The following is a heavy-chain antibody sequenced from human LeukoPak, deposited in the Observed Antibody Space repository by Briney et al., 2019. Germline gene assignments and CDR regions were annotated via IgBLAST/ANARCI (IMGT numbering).Heavy chain of an antibody. D-gene: IGHD2-2*02. V-gene: IGHV1-2*02. Sequence: GASVKVSCKASGHTFTGYYMHWVRQAPGQGLEWMGWINPNSGGTNYAQKFQGRVTMTRDTSISTAYMELGRLRSDDTAVYYWASPQLGYCSSTSCYNDAFDMWGQGTMVTVSS. CDR3: ASPQLGYCSSTSCYNDAFDM. J-gene: IGHJ3*02. CDR1: GHTFTGYY. CDR2: INPNSGGT.